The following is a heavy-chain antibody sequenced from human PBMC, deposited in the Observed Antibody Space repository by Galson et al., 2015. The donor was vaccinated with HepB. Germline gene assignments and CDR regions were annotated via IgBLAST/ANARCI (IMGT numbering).Heavy chain of an antibody. V-gene: IGHV3-7*03. CDR2: IKQDGSEK. CDR1: GFTFSSYW. CDR3: ARDYYDSSGYYVWGYFDY. D-gene: IGHD3-22*01. J-gene: IGHJ4*02. Sequence: SLRLSCAASGFTFSSYWMSWVRQAPGKGLEWVANIKQDGSEKYYVDSVKGRFTISRDNAKNSLYLQMNSLRAEDTAVYYCARDYYDSSGYYVWGYFDYWGQGTLVTVSS.